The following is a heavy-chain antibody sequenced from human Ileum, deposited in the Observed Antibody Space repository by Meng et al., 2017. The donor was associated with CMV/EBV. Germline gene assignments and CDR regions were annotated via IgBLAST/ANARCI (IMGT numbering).Heavy chain of an antibody. CDR3: AKPPRAVAGTAY. CDR2: ISGSGDGT. CDR1: GFTFSSYV. V-gene: IGHV3-23*01. J-gene: IGHJ4*02. Sequence: GESLKISCAASGFTFSSYVMTWVRQAPGKGLEWVSSISGSGDGTYYADSVKGRFTISRDNSKNTLYLQMNSLRAGDTAVYYCAKPPRAVAGTAYCGQGSLVTVSS. D-gene: IGHD6-19*01.